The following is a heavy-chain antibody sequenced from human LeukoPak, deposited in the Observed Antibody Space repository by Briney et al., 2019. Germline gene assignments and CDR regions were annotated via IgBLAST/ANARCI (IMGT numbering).Heavy chain of an antibody. CDR1: GYTFTGYY. CDR2: INPNSGGT. V-gene: IGHV1-2*02. J-gene: IGHJ4*02. D-gene: IGHD2-2*01. Sequence: ASVKVSCKASGYTFTGYYMHWVRQAPGQGLEWMGWINPNSGGTNYAQKFQGRVTMTRDTSISTAYMELSRLRSDDTAVYYCARGGGYCSSTSCRPLDYWGQGTLVTVSS. CDR3: ARGGGYCSSTSCRPLDY.